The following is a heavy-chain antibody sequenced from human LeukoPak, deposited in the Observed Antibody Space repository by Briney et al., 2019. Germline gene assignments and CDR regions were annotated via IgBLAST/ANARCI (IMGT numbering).Heavy chain of an antibody. Sequence: GASVKVSCKASGGTFSSYAISWVRQAPGQGLEWMGGIIPIFGTANYAQKFQGRVTITADESTSTAYMELSSLRSEDTAVYYCARVWYYYDSSGFPYEYYFDYWGQGTLVTVSS. CDR2: IIPIFGTA. CDR1: GGTFSSYA. CDR3: ARVWYYYDSSGFPYEYYFDY. D-gene: IGHD3-22*01. V-gene: IGHV1-69*13. J-gene: IGHJ4*02.